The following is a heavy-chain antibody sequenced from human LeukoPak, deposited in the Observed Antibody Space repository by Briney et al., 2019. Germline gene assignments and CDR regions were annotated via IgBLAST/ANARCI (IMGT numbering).Heavy chain of an antibody. D-gene: IGHD3-10*01. J-gene: IGHJ4*02. V-gene: IGHV1-46*01. CDR1: GGTFSSYA. Sequence: ASVKVSCKASGGTFSSYAISWVRQAPGQGLEWMGIINPSGGSTSYAQKFQGRVTMTRDTSTSTVYMELSSLRSEDTAVYYCAREENGSGSYWGQGTLVTVSS. CDR2: INPSGGST. CDR3: AREENGSGSY.